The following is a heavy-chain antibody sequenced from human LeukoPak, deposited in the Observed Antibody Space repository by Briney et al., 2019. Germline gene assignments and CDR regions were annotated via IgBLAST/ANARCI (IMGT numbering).Heavy chain of an antibody. Sequence: ASVKVSCKASGYTFTSYDINWVRQATGQGLEWMGWMNPNSGNTGYAQKFQGRVTMTRDTSISTAYMELSSLRSEDTAVYYCARGLIETQGLVIKSVLLWFGELSPWGQGTLVTVSS. V-gene: IGHV1-8*01. CDR3: ARGLIETQGLVIKSVLLWFGELSP. CDR1: GYTFTSYD. J-gene: IGHJ5*02. CDR2: MNPNSGNT. D-gene: IGHD3-10*01.